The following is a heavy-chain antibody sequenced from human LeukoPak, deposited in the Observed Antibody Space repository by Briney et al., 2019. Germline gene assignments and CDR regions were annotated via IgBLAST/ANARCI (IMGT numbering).Heavy chain of an antibody. CDR1: GGSISSSSYY. Sequence: SETLSLTCTVSGGSISSSSYYWGWIRQPPGKGLEWIGSIYYSGSTYYNPSLKSRVTISVDTSKNQFSLKLSSVTAADTAGYYCARQRIAARRGGGVIDYWGQGTLVTVSS. CDR2: IYYSGST. J-gene: IGHJ4*02. CDR3: ARQRIAARRGGGVIDY. D-gene: IGHD6-13*01. V-gene: IGHV4-39*01.